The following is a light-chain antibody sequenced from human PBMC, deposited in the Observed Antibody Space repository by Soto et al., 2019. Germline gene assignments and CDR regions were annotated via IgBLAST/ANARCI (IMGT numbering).Light chain of an antibody. CDR1: QSVGSD. CDR2: TAS. V-gene: IGKV3-15*01. Sequence: EIVMTQSPATLSVSLGKRSTLSCRASQSVGSDLAWYQQKPGQAPRLLVYTASTRATDVPARFSGSGSGTEFTLTISSLKSEDIAVYYCQQYNNWPTWTFGHGTKVDIK. CDR3: QQYNNWPTWT. J-gene: IGKJ1*01.